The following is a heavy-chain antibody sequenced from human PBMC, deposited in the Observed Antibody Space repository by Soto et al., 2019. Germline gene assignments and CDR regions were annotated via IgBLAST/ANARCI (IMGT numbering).Heavy chain of an antibody. CDR3: ARFGHYYYYSGMDV. Sequence: SQTLSLTCVISGDSVPSNSAAWNWIRQSPSRGLEWLGRTYYRSKWYNDYAVSVKSRITINPDTSKNQFSLQLNSVTPEDTAVYYCARFGHYYYYSGMDVCGQGTTVTVSS. CDR2: TYYRSKWYN. CDR1: GDSVPSNSAA. D-gene: IGHD3-10*01. V-gene: IGHV6-1*01. J-gene: IGHJ6*02.